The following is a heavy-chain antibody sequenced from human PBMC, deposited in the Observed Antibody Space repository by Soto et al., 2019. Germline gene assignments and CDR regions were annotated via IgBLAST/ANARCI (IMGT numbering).Heavy chain of an antibody. D-gene: IGHD2-2*01. CDR1: GGSISSYY. Sequence: SETLSLTCTVSGGSISSYYWTWIRQPPGKGLEWIRYIYYSGSTNYNPSLKSRVTISVDTSKNQFSLKLSSVTAADTAVYYCAREKNQLLGGGWFHPWGQGPLVTVSS. J-gene: IGHJ5*02. V-gene: IGHV4-59*01. CDR3: AREKNQLLGGGWFHP. CDR2: IYYSGST.